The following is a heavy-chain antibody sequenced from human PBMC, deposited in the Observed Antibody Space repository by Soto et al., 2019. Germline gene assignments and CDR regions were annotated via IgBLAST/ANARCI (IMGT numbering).Heavy chain of an antibody. V-gene: IGHV3-23*01. D-gene: IGHD3-3*01. J-gene: IGHJ6*02. CDR3: ARSPEYTTIFGVARYGMDV. CDR1: GFTFSSYA. CDR2: ISGSGGST. Sequence: EVQLLESGGGLVQPGGSLRLSCAASGFTFSSYAMSWVRQAPGKGLEWVSAISGSGGSTYYADSVKGRFTISRDNSKNTLYLQMNSLRAEDTAVYYCARSPEYTTIFGVARYGMDVWGQGTTVTVSS.